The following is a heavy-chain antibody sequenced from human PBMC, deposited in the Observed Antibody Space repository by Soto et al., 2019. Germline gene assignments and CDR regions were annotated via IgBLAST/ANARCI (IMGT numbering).Heavy chain of an antibody. CDR2: IYYSGST. V-gene: IGHV4-39*01. CDR1: GGSISSSSYY. J-gene: IGHJ6*03. CDR3: AIESHYYYYYMDV. Sequence: SETLSLTCTVSGGSISSSSYYWGWIRQPPGKGLEWIGSIYYSGSTYYNPSLKSRVTISVDTSKNQFSLKLSSVTAADTAVYYCAIESHYYYYYMDVWGKGTTVTVSS.